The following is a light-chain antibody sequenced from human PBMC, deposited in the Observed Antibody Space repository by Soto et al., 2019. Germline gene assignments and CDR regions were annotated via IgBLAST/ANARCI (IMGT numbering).Light chain of an antibody. CDR3: GSFAGPVWV. CDR1: SSDIGGYDH. Sequence: QSALTQPPSASGSPGQSVTISCTGTSSDIGGYDHVSWYRQDPGKAPKVMIYEVTKRPSGVPDRFSGSKAGNTASLTVFGLQAEDEANYYCGSFAGPVWVFGGGTKVTAL. CDR2: EVT. J-gene: IGLJ3*02. V-gene: IGLV2-8*01.